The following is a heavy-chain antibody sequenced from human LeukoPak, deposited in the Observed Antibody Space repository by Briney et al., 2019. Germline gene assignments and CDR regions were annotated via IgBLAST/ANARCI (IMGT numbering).Heavy chain of an antibody. CDR3: ARVIGWGYYFDY. CDR2: INAGNGNT. D-gene: IGHD3-16*01. Sequence: GASVKVSCKASGYTFTSYAMHWVRQAPGQRLEWMGWINAGNGNTKYSQKFQGRDTITRDTSASTAYMELSSLRSEDTAVYYCARVIGWGYYFDYWGQGTLVTVSS. V-gene: IGHV1-3*01. J-gene: IGHJ4*02. CDR1: GYTFTSYA.